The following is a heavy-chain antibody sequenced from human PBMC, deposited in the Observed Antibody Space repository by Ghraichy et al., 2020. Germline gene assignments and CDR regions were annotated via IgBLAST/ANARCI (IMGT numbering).Heavy chain of an antibody. CDR2: IVFDGSHQ. CDR1: GFTFSRYA. CDR3: ASVGYSHGDGY. Sequence: GGSLRLSCAASGFTFSRYAMHWVRQPPGKGLDWVATIVFDGSHQYYADSVKGRFSISRDNSKNTLYLQLNSLRVEDTAIYYCASVGYSHGDGYWGQGTLVTVSS. J-gene: IGHJ4*02. V-gene: IGHV3-33*05. D-gene: IGHD5-18*01.